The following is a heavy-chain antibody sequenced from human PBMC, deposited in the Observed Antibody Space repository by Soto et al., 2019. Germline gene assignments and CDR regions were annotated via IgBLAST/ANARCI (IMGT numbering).Heavy chain of an antibody. V-gene: IGHV3-9*01. CDR3: AKGARSGWPWYFEL. CDR2: ISWNSGAI. Sequence: EVQLVESGGGLVQPGRSLRLSCAVSGFTFEDYAMIWVRQVPGKGLECVSSISWNSGAIDYAASVKGRFTISRDNAKKSLYLEMNSLRVEDTALYYCAKGARSGWPWYFELWGRGTLVTVSS. CDR1: GFTFEDYA. J-gene: IGHJ2*01. D-gene: IGHD6-19*01.